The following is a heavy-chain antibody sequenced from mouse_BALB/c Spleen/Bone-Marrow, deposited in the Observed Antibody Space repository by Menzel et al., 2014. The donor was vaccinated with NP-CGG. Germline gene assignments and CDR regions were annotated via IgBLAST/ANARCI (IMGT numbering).Heavy chain of an antibody. CDR3: ARWDYAMDX. CDR2: INPGSGGT. J-gene: IGHJ4*01. V-gene: IGHV1-54*03. CDR1: GYAFTNYL. Sequence: QVQLKESGAELVRPGTSVKVSCKASGYAFTNYLIEWVKQRPGQGLEWIGVINPGSGGTNYNEKFKGKATLTADKSSSTAYMQLXXXTSDXSXXXXCARWDYAMDXWGQGTSVPVSS.